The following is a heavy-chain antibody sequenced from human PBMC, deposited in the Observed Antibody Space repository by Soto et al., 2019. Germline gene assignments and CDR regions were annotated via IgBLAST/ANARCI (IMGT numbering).Heavy chain of an antibody. CDR2: ISAYNGNT. CDR3: ARDLRGQRYYYCSGPSEYFQH. D-gene: IGHD3-10*01. V-gene: IGHV1-18*01. CDR1: GYTFTSYG. Sequence: GASVKVSCKASGYTFTSYGISWVRQAPGQGLEWMRWISAYNGNTNYAQKLQCRVTMTTDTSTSTAYMELRSLRSDDTAVYYCARDLRGQRYYYCSGPSEYFQHWGQGTLVTVSS. J-gene: IGHJ1*01.